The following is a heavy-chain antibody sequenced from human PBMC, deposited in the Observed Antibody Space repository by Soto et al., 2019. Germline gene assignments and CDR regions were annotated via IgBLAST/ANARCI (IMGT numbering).Heavy chain of an antibody. Sequence: GGSLRLSCAASGFAFGSYEMNWVRQAPGKXPEWISYINTGSTTIYYADSVKGRFTISRDNAKNSLYLQMNNLRAEDTAVYYCATNTLGHCTSTSCSISYGMNVWGQGTTVTVSS. J-gene: IGHJ6*02. CDR3: ATNTLGHCTSTSCSISYGMNV. D-gene: IGHD2-2*01. V-gene: IGHV3-48*03. CDR1: GFAFGSYE. CDR2: INTGSTTI.